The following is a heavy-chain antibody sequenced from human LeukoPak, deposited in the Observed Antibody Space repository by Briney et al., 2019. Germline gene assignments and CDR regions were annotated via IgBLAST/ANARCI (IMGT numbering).Heavy chain of an antibody. CDR3: ARDFRSSGWGSDY. CDR2: IFANGDIT. V-gene: IGHV3-64D*09. CDR1: GFTFSTYP. J-gene: IGHJ4*02. Sequence: SGGSLRLSCSASGFTFSTYPMHWVRQAPGKGLEYVSTIFANGDITSYAASVKGRFTTSRDNSKNTLYLQMSSLRPEDTAVYYCARDFRSSGWGSDYWGQGTLVTVSS. D-gene: IGHD6-19*01.